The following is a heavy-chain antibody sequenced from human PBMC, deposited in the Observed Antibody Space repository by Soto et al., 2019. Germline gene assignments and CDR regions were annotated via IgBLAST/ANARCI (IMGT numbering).Heavy chain of an antibody. CDR1: GGSFSGYY. CDR3: ARGGYYPPRVGDFDY. D-gene: IGHD3-3*01. CDR2: INHSGST. V-gene: IGHV4-34*01. Sequence: SETLSLRCAVYGGSFSGYYWSWIRQPPGKGLEWIGEINHSGSTNYNPSLKSRVTISVDTSKNQFSLKLSSVTAADTAVYYCARGGYYPPRVGDFDYWGQGTLVTVSS. J-gene: IGHJ4*02.